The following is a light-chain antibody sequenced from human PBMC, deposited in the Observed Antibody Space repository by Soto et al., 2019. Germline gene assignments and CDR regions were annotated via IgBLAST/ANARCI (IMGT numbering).Light chain of an antibody. V-gene: IGKV1-6*01. J-gene: IGKJ1*01. CDR2: VAS. Sequence: AIQMTQSPTSMSASVGDRVTITFRASQGIKNDLGWYQQKPGRAPKLLIYVASSLQSGVPSRFSGSGSGTDFTLTICSLQPDDFATYYCQQYNSYWTFCQGTKVDIK. CDR1: QGIKND. CDR3: QQYNSYWT.